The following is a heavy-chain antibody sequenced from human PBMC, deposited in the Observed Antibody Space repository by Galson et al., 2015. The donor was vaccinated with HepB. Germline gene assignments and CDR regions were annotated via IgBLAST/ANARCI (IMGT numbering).Heavy chain of an antibody. CDR2: IYYSGST. V-gene: IGHV4-39*01. CDR1: GGSISSSSYY. D-gene: IGHD2-15*01. J-gene: IGHJ4*02. Sequence: ETLSLTCTVSGGSISSSSYYWGWIRQPPGKGLEWIGSIYYSGSTYYNPSLKSRVTISVDTSKNQSSLKLSSVSAADTAVYYCAVPKSGPWSYWGQGTLVTVSS. CDR3: AVPKSGPWSY.